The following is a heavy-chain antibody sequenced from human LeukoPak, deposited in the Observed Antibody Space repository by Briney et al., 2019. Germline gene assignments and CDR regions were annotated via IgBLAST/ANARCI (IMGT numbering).Heavy chain of an antibody. V-gene: IGHV3-23*01. J-gene: IGHJ4*02. CDR2: ICDSGGRT. CDR3: AKRGVVIRVILVGFHKEAYYFDS. D-gene: IGHD3-22*01. CDR1: GITLSNYG. Sequence: GASLRLSCAVSGITLSNYGLSWVRQAPGKGLEWVAGICDSGGRTYSPDSVKGRFTISRDNPKNTLNLQMNSLRAEDTAVYFCAKRGVVIRVILVGFHKEAYYFDSWGQGALVTVSS.